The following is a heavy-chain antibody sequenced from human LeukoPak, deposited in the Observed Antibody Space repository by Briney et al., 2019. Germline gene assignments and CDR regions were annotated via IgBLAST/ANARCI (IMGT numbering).Heavy chain of an antibody. CDR2: IYSGGST. V-gene: IGHV3-53*01. CDR3: ARARGGIRFDY. Sequence: GGSLRLSCAASGFTVSSNYMSWVRQAPGKGLEWVSVIYSGGSTYYADSVKGRFTISRDNSKNTLYLQMNSLRAEDTAVYYCARARGGIRFDYWGQGTLVTASS. J-gene: IGHJ4*02. D-gene: IGHD3-16*01. CDR1: GFTVSSNY.